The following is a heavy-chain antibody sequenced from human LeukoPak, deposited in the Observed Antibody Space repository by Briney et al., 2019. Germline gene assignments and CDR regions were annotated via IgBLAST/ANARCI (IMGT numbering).Heavy chain of an antibody. Sequence: GGSLRLSCAASGFTFSSYAMSWVRQAPGEGLEWVSSITSSSSYIYYAHSLKGRFTISRDNAKNSLYLQMNSLRAEDTAVYYCARQVDWAFDYWGQGTLVTVSS. J-gene: IGHJ4*02. CDR1: GFTFSSYA. CDR2: ITSSSSYI. CDR3: ARQVDWAFDY. V-gene: IGHV3-21*01. D-gene: IGHD3-9*01.